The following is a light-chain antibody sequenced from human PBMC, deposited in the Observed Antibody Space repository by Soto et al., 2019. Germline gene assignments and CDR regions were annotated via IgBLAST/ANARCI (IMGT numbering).Light chain of an antibody. CDR1: QIVRNNY. CDR2: GAS. Sequence: EIVLTQSPGTLSLSPGERATLSCRASQIVRNNYLAWYQQRPGQAPSLLIYGASSRAPAIPDRFSGSGSGTDFTLTISRLETEDFAVYYCQQYGSSPTFGGGTKVDIK. J-gene: IGKJ4*01. V-gene: IGKV3-20*01. CDR3: QQYGSSPT.